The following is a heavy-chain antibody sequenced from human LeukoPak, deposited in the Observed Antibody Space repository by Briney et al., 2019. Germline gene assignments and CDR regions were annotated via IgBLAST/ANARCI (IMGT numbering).Heavy chain of an antibody. Sequence: SETLSLTCTVSGGSISSSSYYWGWIRQPPGKGLEWIGSIYYSGSTYYNPSLKSRVTISVDTSKNQFSLKLSSVTAADTAVYYCARTLLGDYGSGSYSPHYFDYWGQGTLVTVSS. CDR2: IYYSGST. CDR1: GGSISSSSYY. J-gene: IGHJ4*02. D-gene: IGHD3-10*01. V-gene: IGHV4-39*07. CDR3: ARTLLGDYGSGSYSPHYFDY.